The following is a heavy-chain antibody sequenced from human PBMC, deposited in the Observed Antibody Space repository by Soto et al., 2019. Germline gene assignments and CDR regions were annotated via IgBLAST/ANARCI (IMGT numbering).Heavy chain of an antibody. CDR1: GFPLSTYG. CDR3: ARIRGYWYGLDV. CDR2: TTGTGGNT. J-gene: IGHJ6*02. V-gene: IGHV3-23*01. Sequence: GGSLRLSCAASGFPLSTYGMTWVRQAPGKGLEWVSATTGTGGNTYYVDSVKGRFTSSRDNSKNMLYLQVNSLRVEDTAVYYCARIRGYWYGLDVWGQGTTVTVSS.